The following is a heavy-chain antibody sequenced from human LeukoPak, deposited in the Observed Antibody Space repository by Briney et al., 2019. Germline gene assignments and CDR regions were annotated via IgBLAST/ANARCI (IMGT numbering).Heavy chain of an antibody. CDR2: IYYSGST. CDR3: ARARSAYDVLLY. Sequence: SETLSLTCTVSGGXISTYYWSWIRQPPGKGLEWIGYIYYSGSTNYNPSLKSRVTISVDTSKNQFSLKLSSVTAADTAVYYCARARSAYDVLLYWGQGILVTVSS. D-gene: IGHD5-12*01. V-gene: IGHV4-59*01. CDR1: GGXISTYY. J-gene: IGHJ4*02.